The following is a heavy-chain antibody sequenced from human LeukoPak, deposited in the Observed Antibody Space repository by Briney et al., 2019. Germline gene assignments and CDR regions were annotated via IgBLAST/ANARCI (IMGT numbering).Heavy chain of an antibody. V-gene: IGHV1-24*01. D-gene: IGHD5-24*01. CDR1: GYTLTELS. CDR3: ATPRGRWLQFHPFDY. CDR2: FDPEDGET. Sequence: ASVKVSCKVSGYTLTELSMHWARQAPGKGLEWMGGFDPEDGETIYAQKFQGRVTMTEDTSTDTAYMELSSLRSEDTAVYYCATPRGRWLQFHPFDYWGQGTLVTVSS. J-gene: IGHJ4*02.